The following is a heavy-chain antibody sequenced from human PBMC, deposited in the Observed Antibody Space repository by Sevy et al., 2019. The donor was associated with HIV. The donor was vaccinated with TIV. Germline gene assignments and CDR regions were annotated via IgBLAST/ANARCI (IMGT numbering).Heavy chain of an antibody. CDR1: GYNFSGYW. J-gene: IGHJ4*02. Sequence: GESLKISCKGSGYNFSGYWVGWVRQMPGKGLEWMGIIYPTDSHIIYSPSLQGQVTISVDKSITTAYLQWRSLKTSDTAMYYWARSSFYYDNSGFYPFDFWGQGTLVTVSS. CDR3: ARSSFYYDNSGFYPFDF. D-gene: IGHD3-22*01. V-gene: IGHV5-51*01. CDR2: IYPTDSHI.